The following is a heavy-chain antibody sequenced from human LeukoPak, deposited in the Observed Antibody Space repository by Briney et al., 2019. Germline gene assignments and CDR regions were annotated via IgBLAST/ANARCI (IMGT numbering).Heavy chain of an antibody. CDR3: VRSDYGADSSYDAFDL. V-gene: IGHV4-4*07. J-gene: IGHJ3*01. D-gene: IGHD4-23*01. Sequence: TPSETLSLTCSVSTGSMNNCYWGWIRQSAEKGLEWIGRLRTTGSANYNPSFKSRVTMSLDMSKSQFSLRLSSVTAADTAVYYCVRSDYGADSSYDAFDLWGQGTKVAVSS. CDR1: TGSMNNCY. CDR2: LRTTGSA.